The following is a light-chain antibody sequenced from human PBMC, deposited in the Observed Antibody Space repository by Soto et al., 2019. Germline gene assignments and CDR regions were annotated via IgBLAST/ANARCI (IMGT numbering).Light chain of an antibody. CDR3: QQYDNLPPELT. CDR2: GGS. CDR1: QSLTRN. J-gene: IGKJ4*01. V-gene: IGKV3-15*01. Sequence: EIVMTQSPATLSVSPGERVTLSCRASQSLTRNLAWYQHKPGQSPRLLIYGGSARATGIPSRFSGSGSGTDFTFTISSLQPEDIATYYCQQYDNLPPELTFGGGTKVDIK.